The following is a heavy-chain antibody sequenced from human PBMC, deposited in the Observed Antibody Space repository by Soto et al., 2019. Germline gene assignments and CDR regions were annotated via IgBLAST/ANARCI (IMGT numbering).Heavy chain of an antibody. D-gene: IGHD1-20*01. J-gene: IGHJ4*02. CDR1: GFTLNIYA. V-gene: IGHV3-23*01. CDR3: ATVHNTSRSFDY. CDR2: TGATGRTT. Sequence: GGSLRLSCAASGFTLNIYAMTWVRQAPGKGLEWVSTTGATGRTTYYSDSVKGRFTVSRDNSKNTLDLQMSNLRAEDTAVYYCATVHNTSRSFDYWGQGTLVTVSS.